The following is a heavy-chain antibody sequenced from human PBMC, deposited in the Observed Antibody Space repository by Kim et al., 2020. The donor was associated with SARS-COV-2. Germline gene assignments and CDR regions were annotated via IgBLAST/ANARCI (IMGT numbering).Heavy chain of an antibody. Sequence: GGSLRLSCAASGFIFRTYWMTWVRQTPAKGLEWVASIKHDGSERYYVDSVKGRFTISRDNAQNSVHLQMNSLRAEDTAVYYCLRHREYNADFWGQGTLVTVSS. CDR2: IKHDGSER. J-gene: IGHJ4*02. V-gene: IGHV3-7*01. CDR1: GFIFRTYW. D-gene: IGHD1-20*01. CDR3: LRHREYNADF.